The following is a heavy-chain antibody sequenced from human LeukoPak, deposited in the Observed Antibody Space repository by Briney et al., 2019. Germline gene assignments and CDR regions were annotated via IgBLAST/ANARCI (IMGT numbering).Heavy chain of an antibody. V-gene: IGHV3-48*03. CDR3: ARERQGRDILTGYDAFDI. CDR1: GFTFSSYE. Sequence: GGSLRLSCAASGFTFSSYEMNWVRQAPGKGLEWVPYISSSGSTIYYADSVKGRFTISRDNAKNSLYLQMNSLRAEDTAVYYCARERQGRDILTGYDAFDIWGQGTMVTVSS. J-gene: IGHJ3*02. D-gene: IGHD3-9*01. CDR2: ISSSGSTI.